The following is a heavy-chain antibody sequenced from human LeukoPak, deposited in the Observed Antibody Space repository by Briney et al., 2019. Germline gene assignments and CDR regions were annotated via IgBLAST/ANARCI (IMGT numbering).Heavy chain of an antibody. Sequence: QPGGSLRLSCAASGFTVSSNYMSWVRQAPGKGLEWVSIIYSGGSTYYADSVKGRFTISRDNSKNTLYLQMNSLRAEDTAVYYCARKSSSWYGDWGQGTLVTVSS. CDR1: GFTVSSNY. J-gene: IGHJ4*02. CDR3: ARKSSSWYGD. CDR2: IYSGGST. D-gene: IGHD6-13*01. V-gene: IGHV3-53*01.